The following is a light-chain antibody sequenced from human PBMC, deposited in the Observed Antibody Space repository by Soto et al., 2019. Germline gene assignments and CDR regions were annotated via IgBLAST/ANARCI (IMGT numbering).Light chain of an antibody. J-gene: IGKJ4*01. CDR1: QSISSW. CDR3: QQYDTYPLT. CDR2: AAS. Sequence: DIQMTQSTSTLSASVGDRVTITCRASQSISSWLAWYQQKPGKAPKLLIYAASSLQSGVPSRFSGSGSGTEFTLTISGLQPEDVASYYCQQYDTYPLTFGGGTKVDIK. V-gene: IGKV1-5*01.